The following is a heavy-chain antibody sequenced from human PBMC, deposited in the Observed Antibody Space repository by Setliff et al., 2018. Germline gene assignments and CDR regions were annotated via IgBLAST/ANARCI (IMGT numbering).Heavy chain of an antibody. V-gene: IGHV1-8*02. CDR3: ARGDTAMVVRAFDI. CDR2: MNPNSGNT. J-gene: IGHJ3*02. D-gene: IGHD5-18*01. CDR1: GYTSTSYD. Sequence: ASVKVSCKASGYTSTSYDINWVRQATGQGLEWMGWMNPNSGNTGYAQKFQGRVTMTRNTSISTAYMELSGLRSEDTAVYYCARGDTAMVVRAFDIWGQGTMVTVSS.